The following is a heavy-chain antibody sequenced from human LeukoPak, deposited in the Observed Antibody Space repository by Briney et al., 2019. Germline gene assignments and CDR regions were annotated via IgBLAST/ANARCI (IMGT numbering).Heavy chain of an antibody. D-gene: IGHD3-10*01. CDR1: GYSFTSYW. CDR3: ARVLWFGELLSLPSDY. J-gene: IGHJ4*02. Sequence: GESLKISCKGSGYSFTSYWIGWVRQMPGKGLERMGIIYPGDSDTRYSPSFQGQVTISADKSISTAYLQWSSLKASDTAMYYCARVLWFGELLSLPSDYWGQGTLVTVSS. V-gene: IGHV5-51*01. CDR2: IYPGDSDT.